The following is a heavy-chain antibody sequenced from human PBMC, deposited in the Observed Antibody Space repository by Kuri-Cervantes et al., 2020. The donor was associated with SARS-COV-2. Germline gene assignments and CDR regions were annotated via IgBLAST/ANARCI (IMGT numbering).Heavy chain of an antibody. V-gene: IGHV4-34*01. CDR1: YGTLTGYQ. CDR3: ARGINGYFFFYYLDV. Sequence: SETLSLTCALYYGTLTGYQWSWIRQPPGKGLEWIGGINHRGDTYYSPSLEGRVTISRDTSENKFSLRLSSVTAADTAVYYCARGINGYFFFYYLDVWGKGTTVTVSS. CDR2: INHRGDT. D-gene: IGHD3-22*01. J-gene: IGHJ6*03.